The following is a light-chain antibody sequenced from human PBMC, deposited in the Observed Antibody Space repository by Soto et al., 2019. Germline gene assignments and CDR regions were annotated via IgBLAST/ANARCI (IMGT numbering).Light chain of an antibody. CDR1: NIGRKS. V-gene: IGLV3-21*02. Sequence: SYELTQPPSVSVAPGQTARISCGGNNIGRKSVHWYQQKPGRAPVVVVYDDSDRPSGIPERFSGANSGDTATLTISRVEAGXXXXYYCHVWDSSSGHYIFGTGTKLTVL. J-gene: IGLJ1*01. CDR3: HVWDSSSGHYI. CDR2: DDS.